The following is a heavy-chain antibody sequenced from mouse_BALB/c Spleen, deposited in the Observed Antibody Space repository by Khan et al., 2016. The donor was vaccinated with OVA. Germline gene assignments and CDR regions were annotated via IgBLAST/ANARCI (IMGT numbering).Heavy chain of an antibody. V-gene: IGHV3-2*02. J-gene: IGHJ2*01. CDR2: ISYSGVT. CDR3: ARGNYYGYYFDY. Sequence: VQLKESGPGLVKPSQSLSLTCTVTGYSITSGYAWNWIRQFPGNKLEWMGYISYSGVTSYTPSLTSRISITRDTSKNQFFLQLTSVTTEDTANYYCARGNYYGYYFDYWGQGTTLTVSS. D-gene: IGHD1-1*01. CDR1: GYSITSGYA.